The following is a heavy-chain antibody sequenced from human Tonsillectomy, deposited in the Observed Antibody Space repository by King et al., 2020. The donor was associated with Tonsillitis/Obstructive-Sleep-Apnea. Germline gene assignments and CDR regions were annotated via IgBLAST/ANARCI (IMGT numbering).Heavy chain of an antibody. CDR3: ARAESFPDAFDI. D-gene: IGHD3-10*01. J-gene: IGHJ3*02. CDR2: ISSSGNTI. V-gene: IGHV3-48*03. Sequence: DVQLMESGGGLVQPGGSLRLSCAASGFTFSSYEMNWVRQAPGKGLEWVSYISSSGNTIYYADSVKGRFTISRDNAKNSLYLQMNSLRAEDTAVYYCARAESFPDAFDIWGQGTMVTVSS. CDR1: GFTFSSYE.